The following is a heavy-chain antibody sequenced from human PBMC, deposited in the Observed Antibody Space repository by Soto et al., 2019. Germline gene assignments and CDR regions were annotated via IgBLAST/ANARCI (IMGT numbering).Heavy chain of an antibody. CDR2: IGPESGAT. Sequence: ASVKVSCKASGYTFTGHYIHWVRQAPEQGPEWMGEIGPESGATRYAEKFQGRVTMTLDTSITTVYMELKNLSPDDTAVYYCARTTSFRSFQAFDYWGQGTLVTVSS. J-gene: IGHJ4*02. D-gene: IGHD4-4*01. CDR3: ARTTSFRSFQAFDY. CDR1: GYTFTGHY. V-gene: IGHV1-2*02.